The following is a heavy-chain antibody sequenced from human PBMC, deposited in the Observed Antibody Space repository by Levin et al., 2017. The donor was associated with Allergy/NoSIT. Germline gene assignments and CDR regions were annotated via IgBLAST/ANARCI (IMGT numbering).Heavy chain of an antibody. CDR1: GGSISSSNW. D-gene: IGHD3-10*01. CDR3: ARAAGGDYYGSGSYYKGDYWYFDL. CDR2: IYHSGST. J-gene: IGHJ2*01. V-gene: IGHV4-4*02. Sequence: SETLSLTCAVSGGSISSSNWWSWVRQPPGKGLEWIGEIYHSGSTNYNPSLKSRVTISVDKSKNQFSLKLSSVTAADTAVYYCARAAGGDYYGSGSYYKGDYWYFDLWGRGTLVTVSS.